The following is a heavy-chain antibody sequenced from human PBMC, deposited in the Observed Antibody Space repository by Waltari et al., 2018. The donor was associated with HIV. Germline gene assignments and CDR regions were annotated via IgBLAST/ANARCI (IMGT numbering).Heavy chain of an antibody. J-gene: IGHJ4*02. CDR3: ARMAYGDNYATYYFDN. Sequence: EVQLVQSGAEVKKSGESLKISCKGSENTFINRYIAWVRQMPGKGLEWMGISYPGDSDTRYSPSFQGQVTISADKSVSTAYLHWSSLKASDTAIYYCARMAYGDNYATYYFDNWGQGTLVTVSS. CDR1: ENTFINRY. D-gene: IGHD5-18*01. CDR2: SYPGDSDT. V-gene: IGHV5-51*01.